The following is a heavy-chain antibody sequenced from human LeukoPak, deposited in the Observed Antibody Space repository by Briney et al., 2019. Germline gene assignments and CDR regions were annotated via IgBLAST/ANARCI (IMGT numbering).Heavy chain of an antibody. V-gene: IGHV3-30*18. D-gene: IGHD3-10*01. Sequence: KTGGSLRLSCAASGFTFSSYGMHWVREAPGKGLEGVAVISYDGTNKYYADSVKGRFTISRDNSNNTLYLQMNSLRAEDTAVYYCAKEGSLRDFDHWGQGTLVTVSS. CDR2: ISYDGTNK. CDR3: AKEGSLRDFDH. J-gene: IGHJ4*02. CDR1: GFTFSSYG.